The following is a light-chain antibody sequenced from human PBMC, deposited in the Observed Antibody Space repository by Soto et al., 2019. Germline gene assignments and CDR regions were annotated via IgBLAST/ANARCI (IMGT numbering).Light chain of an antibody. Sequence: EIVLTQSPGTLSLSPGERATLSCRASQSVSSSYLAWYQQKPGQAPRLIIYDAYNRATGIPATFSGGGSGTDFTLTIDNLEPEDFAIYYCQQSSNWPPITCGQGTRLEIK. CDR2: DAY. CDR3: QQSSNWPPIT. J-gene: IGKJ5*01. V-gene: IGKV3-11*01. CDR1: QSVSSSY.